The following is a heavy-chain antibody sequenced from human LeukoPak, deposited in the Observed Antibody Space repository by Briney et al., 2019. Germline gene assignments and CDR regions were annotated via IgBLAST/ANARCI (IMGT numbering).Heavy chain of an antibody. CDR2: INPNSGGT. Sequence: ASVKVSCKASGYTFTGYYMHWVRQAPGQGLEWMGWINPNSGGTNYAQKFQGRVTMTRDTSISTAYMELSSLRSEDTAVYYCARDSVVTYWYFDLWGRGTLVTVSS. CDR3: ARDSVVTYWYFDL. V-gene: IGHV1-2*02. CDR1: GYTFTGYY. D-gene: IGHD3-22*01. J-gene: IGHJ2*01.